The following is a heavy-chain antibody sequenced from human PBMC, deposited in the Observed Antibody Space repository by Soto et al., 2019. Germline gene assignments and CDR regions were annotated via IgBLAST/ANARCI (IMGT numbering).Heavy chain of an antibody. J-gene: IGHJ6*02. D-gene: IGHD2-21*02. CDR2: INHSGST. Sequence: SETLSLTCAVYGGSFSGYYWSWIRQPPGKGLEWIGEINHSGSTNYNPSLKSRVTISVDTSKNQFSLKLSSVTAADTAVYYCARGGDYDYYYGMDVWGQGTTVTDSS. CDR3: ARGGDYDYYYGMDV. CDR1: GGSFSGYY. V-gene: IGHV4-34*01.